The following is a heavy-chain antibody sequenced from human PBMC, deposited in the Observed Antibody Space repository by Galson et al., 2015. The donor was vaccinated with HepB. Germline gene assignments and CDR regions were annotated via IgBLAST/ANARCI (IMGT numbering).Heavy chain of an antibody. D-gene: IGHD6-13*01. Sequence: SLRLSCAASGFTFDDYAMHWVRQAPGKGLEWVSGISWNSGSIAYADSVKGRFTISRDNARNSLYLQMNSLRAEDTALYYCAKDPYSSSWTEGYFQHWGQGTLVTVSS. CDR3: AKDPYSSSWTEGYFQH. CDR1: GFTFDDYA. V-gene: IGHV3-9*01. J-gene: IGHJ1*01. CDR2: ISWNSGSI.